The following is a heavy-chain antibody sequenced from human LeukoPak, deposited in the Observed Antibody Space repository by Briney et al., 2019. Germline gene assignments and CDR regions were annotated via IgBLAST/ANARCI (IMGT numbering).Heavy chain of an antibody. Sequence: QPGRSLRLSCAASGFTFSSYGMHWVRQAPGKGLEWVAVIWYDGSNKYYADSVKGRFTISRDNSKNTLYLQMNSLRAEDTAVYYCARDQLAAAGIFDYWGQGTLVTVSS. J-gene: IGHJ4*02. V-gene: IGHV3-33*01. CDR2: IWYDGSNK. CDR1: GFTFSSYG. CDR3: ARDQLAAAGIFDY. D-gene: IGHD6-13*01.